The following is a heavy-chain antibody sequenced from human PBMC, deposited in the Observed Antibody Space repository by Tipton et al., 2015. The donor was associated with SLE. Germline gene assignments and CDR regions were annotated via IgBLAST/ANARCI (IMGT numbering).Heavy chain of an antibody. Sequence: PLRLSCAASGFTFSSYEMNWVRQAPGKGLEWVSYISSSGSTIYYADSVKGRFTISRDNAKNSLYLQMNSLRAEDTAVYYCASLGIGSSWSYYYYYYMDVWGKGTTVTVSS. V-gene: IGHV3-48*03. CDR2: ISSSGSTI. CDR1: GFTFSSYE. J-gene: IGHJ6*03. CDR3: ASLGIGSSWSYYYYYYMDV. D-gene: IGHD6-13*01.